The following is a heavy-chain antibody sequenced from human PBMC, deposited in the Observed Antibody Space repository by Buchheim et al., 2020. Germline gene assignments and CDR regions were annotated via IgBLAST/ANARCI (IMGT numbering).Heavy chain of an antibody. CDR1: GFAFSAYG. V-gene: IGHV3-30*18. Sequence: QVQLEESGGGVVQPGGSLTLSCAASGFAFSAYGFHWVRQVPGKGLQWLALISFDGSNDYYTDSVKGRFSLSRDDSRNTVTLQMNRLRPEDTGVYYCAKDPRAKDSYSGDLLIRYFEYWGQGAL. D-gene: IGHD1-26*01. CDR2: ISFDGSND. CDR3: AKDPRAKDSYSGDLLIRYFEY. J-gene: IGHJ4*02.